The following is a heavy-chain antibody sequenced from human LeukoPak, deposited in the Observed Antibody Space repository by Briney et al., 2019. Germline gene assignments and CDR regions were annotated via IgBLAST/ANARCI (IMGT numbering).Heavy chain of an antibody. V-gene: IGHV3-30*03. J-gene: IGHJ4*02. CDR2: ISYDGRNE. CDR1: GFTFSNYG. Sequence: GRSLRLSCVASGFTFSNYGMHWVRQAPGEGLEWVTFISYDGRNEYYADSVKGRFTISRDNSENTLYLQMNSLRGADTAVYYCARDWSVKYFDYWGQGTLVTVSS. CDR3: ARDWSVKYFDY.